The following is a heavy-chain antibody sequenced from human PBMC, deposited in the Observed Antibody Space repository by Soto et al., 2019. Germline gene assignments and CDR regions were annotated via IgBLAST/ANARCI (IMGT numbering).Heavy chain of an antibody. CDR1: GGSFSGYY. J-gene: IGHJ6*02. Sequence: LQTLSLTCAVYGGSFSGYYWSWIRQPPGKGLEWMGEINHSGSTNYNPSLKSRVTISVDTSKNQFSLKLTSVTAADTAMYYCARDQYYYGWGSYSCFYYYGMDVWGQGTTVPVSS. D-gene: IGHD3-10*01. CDR2: INHSGST. V-gene: IGHV4-34*01. CDR3: ARDQYYYGWGSYSCFYYYGMDV.